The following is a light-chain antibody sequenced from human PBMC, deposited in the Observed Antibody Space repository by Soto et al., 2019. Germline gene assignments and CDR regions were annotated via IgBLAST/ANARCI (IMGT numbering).Light chain of an antibody. CDR3: CSYAGSYPVV. CDR1: SSDVGGYNY. J-gene: IGLJ2*01. V-gene: IGLV2-11*01. CDR2: DVT. Sequence: QSALTQPRSVSGSPGQSVTISCTGTSSDVGGYNYVSWYQQNPGKAPKLMIYDVTKRPSGVPDRFSGSKSGNTASLPISGLQAEDEADYYCCSYAGSYPVVFGGGTKLTVL.